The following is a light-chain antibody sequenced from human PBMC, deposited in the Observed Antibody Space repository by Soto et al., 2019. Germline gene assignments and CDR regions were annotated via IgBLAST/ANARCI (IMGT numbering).Light chain of an antibody. J-gene: IGLJ1*01. CDR3: QSSDSSWRYRYM. V-gene: IGLV3-25*02. CDR2: KDN. CDR1: AVPKQY. Sequence: SYLLRQPPWVSVSPGQTARITSSGDAVPKQYAYWYQQKPGQAPVVVIYKDNGRPSGIPERFSGSGSGTTVTLTISGVQAEDEAYYYCQSSDSSWRYRYMFGTGTTVTVL.